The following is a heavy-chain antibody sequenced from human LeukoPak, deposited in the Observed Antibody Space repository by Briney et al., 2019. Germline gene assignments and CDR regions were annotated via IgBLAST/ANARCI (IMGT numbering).Heavy chain of an antibody. CDR2: INHSGST. CDR1: GGSFSGYF. V-gene: IGHV4-34*01. D-gene: IGHD6-13*01. J-gene: IGHJ4*02. Sequence: SETLSLACAVYGGSFSGYFWSWIRQPPGKGLEWIGEINHSGSTNYNPSLKSRVTISVDTSKNQFSLKLSSVTAADTAVYYCAVGAAANWGQGTLVTVSS. CDR3: AVGAAAN.